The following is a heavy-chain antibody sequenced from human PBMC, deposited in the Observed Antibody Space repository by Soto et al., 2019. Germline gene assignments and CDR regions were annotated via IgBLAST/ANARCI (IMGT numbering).Heavy chain of an antibody. CDR2: ISGSGADT. J-gene: IGHJ4*02. D-gene: IGHD2-15*01. Sequence: PGGSLRLSCEASGFMFSGYFMNWVRQAPGKGLEWVSCISGSGADTDYADSVKGRFTISRDNSRNTVSLQMNSLRVEDTAVYFCAREDGGGPLDYWGQGTLVTVSS. CDR1: GFMFSGYF. V-gene: IGHV3-23*01. CDR3: AREDGGGPLDY.